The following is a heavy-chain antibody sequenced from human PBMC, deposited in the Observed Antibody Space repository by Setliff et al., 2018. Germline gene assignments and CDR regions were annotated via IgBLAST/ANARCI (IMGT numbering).Heavy chain of an antibody. V-gene: IGHV1-18*01. CDR2: ISAYNGNT. CDR1: GYTFTSYG. CDR3: ATNPPKGPSGGYYYDDPYYYYMDV. Sequence: ASVKVSCKASGYTFTSYGISWVRQAPGQGLEWMGWISAYNGNTNYAQKLQGRVTMTTDTSTSTAYMELRSLRSDDTAVYYCATNPPKGPSGGYYYDDPYYYYMDVWGKGTTVTVSS. J-gene: IGHJ6*03. D-gene: IGHD3-22*01.